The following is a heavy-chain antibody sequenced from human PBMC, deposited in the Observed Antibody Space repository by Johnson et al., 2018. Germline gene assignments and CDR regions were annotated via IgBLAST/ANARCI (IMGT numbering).Heavy chain of an antibody. CDR1: GFTFDDYA. J-gene: IGHJ1*01. Sequence: VQLVESVGGLVQPGGSLRLSCAASGFTFDDYAMHWVRQAPGKGLEWVSGITLNSGSIAYADSVKGRFTISRDNAKKSLYLQMNSLRPEDTALYYCAKDGVVWGSKYFHHLGQGTLVIVSS. CDR2: ITLNSGSI. CDR3: AKDGVVWGSKYFHH. V-gene: IGHV3-9*01. D-gene: IGHD2-21*01.